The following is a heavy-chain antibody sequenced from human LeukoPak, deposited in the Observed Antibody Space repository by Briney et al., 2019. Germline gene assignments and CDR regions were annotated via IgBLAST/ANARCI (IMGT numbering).Heavy chain of an antibody. CDR3: AKDRGGNYLFYLDY. Sequence: GGSLRLSCAASGFTFSNYAMTWVRQAPGKGLEWVSGISGSGGSTYYADSVKGRFTNSRDNSKNTLYLQMNSLRAEDTAVYYCAKDRGGNYLFYLDYWGQGTLVTVSS. D-gene: IGHD1-26*01. V-gene: IGHV3-23*01. CDR2: ISGSGGST. J-gene: IGHJ4*02. CDR1: GFTFSNYA.